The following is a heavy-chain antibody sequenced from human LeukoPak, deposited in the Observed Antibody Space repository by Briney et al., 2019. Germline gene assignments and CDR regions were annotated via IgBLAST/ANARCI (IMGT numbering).Heavy chain of an antibody. J-gene: IGHJ4*02. Sequence: SETLSLTCTVSGGSISSYYWSWIRQPLGKGLEWIGYIYYSGSTNYNPSLKSRVTISVDTSKNQFSLKLSSVTAADTAVYYCARMGFEYYFDYWGQGTLVTVSS. CDR3: ARMGFEYYFDY. V-gene: IGHV4-59*08. CDR1: GGSISSYY. CDR2: IYYSGST. D-gene: IGHD3-10*01.